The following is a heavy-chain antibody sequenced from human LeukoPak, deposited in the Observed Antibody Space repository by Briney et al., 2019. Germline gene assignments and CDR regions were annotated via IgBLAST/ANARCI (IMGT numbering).Heavy chain of an antibody. CDR1: GFMFSSNW. CDR2: IKEDGTET. J-gene: IGHJ3*02. V-gene: IGHV3-7*03. D-gene: IGHD6-19*01. Sequence: GGSLRLSCAASGFMFSSNWMSWVRLAPGKGLEWVANIKEDGTETYYVDSVKGRFTISRDNAKNSLYLQMNSLRAEDTAVYYCASLSSGWYFGAFDIWGQGTMVTVSS. CDR3: ASLSSGWYFGAFDI.